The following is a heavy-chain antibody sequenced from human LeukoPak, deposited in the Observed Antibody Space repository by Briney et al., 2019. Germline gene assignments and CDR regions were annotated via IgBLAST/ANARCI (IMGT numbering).Heavy chain of an antibody. CDR2: ITTITGDT. V-gene: IGHV3-23*01. J-gene: IGHJ2*01. CDR3: AKAINTYWYSDL. D-gene: IGHD3-9*01. Sequence: PGGSLRLSCTASGFTFSSYDMSWVRQAPGKGLEWVSSITTITGDTYYTDSVKGRFTISRDNSKNTIYLQMNSLRAEDTALYYCAKAINTYWYSDLWGRGTLVTVSS. CDR1: GFTFSSYD.